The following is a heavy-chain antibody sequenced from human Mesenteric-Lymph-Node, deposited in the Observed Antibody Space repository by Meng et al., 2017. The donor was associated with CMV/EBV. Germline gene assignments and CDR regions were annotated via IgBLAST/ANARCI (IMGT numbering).Heavy chain of an antibody. CDR3: ARESGSYYRRYFDY. CDR1: GGTFSSYA. Sequence: ASGGTFSSYAIAWVRQAPGQELEWMGGIIPIFGTSNYAQMFQGRVTISTDESTSTAYMELSSLRSEDTAVYYCARESGSYYRRYFDYWGQGTLVTVSS. J-gene: IGHJ4*02. V-gene: IGHV1-69*05. D-gene: IGHD1-26*01. CDR2: IIPIFGTS.